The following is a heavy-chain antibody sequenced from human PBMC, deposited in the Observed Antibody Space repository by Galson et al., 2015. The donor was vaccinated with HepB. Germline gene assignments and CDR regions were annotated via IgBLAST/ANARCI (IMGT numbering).Heavy chain of an antibody. Sequence: SVKVSCKASGYTFTSYGISWVRQAPGQGLEWMGWISAYNGNTNYAQKLQGRVAMTTDTSTSTAYMELRSLRSDDTAVYYCARVRPMNYYGSGSYYNPFGYWGQGTLVTVSS. V-gene: IGHV1-18*01. CDR2: ISAYNGNT. CDR3: ARVRPMNYYGSGSYYNPFGY. J-gene: IGHJ4*02. CDR1: GYTFTSYG. D-gene: IGHD3-10*01.